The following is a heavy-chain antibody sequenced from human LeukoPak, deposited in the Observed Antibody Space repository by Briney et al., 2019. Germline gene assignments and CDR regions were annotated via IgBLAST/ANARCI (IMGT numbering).Heavy chain of an antibody. V-gene: IGHV3-48*03. Sequence: GGSLRLSCAASGFTFSSYEMNWVRQAPGKGLEWVSYISSSGSTIYYADSVKGRFTTSRDNSKNTLYLQMNSLRAEDTAVYYCARGWYNFDYWGQGTRVTVSS. CDR2: ISSSGSTI. D-gene: IGHD6-19*01. CDR1: GFTFSSYE. J-gene: IGHJ4*02. CDR3: ARGWYNFDY.